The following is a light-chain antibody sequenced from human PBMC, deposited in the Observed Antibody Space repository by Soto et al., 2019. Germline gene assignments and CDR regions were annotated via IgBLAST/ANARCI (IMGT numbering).Light chain of an antibody. V-gene: IGKV1-27*01. CDR2: AAS. CDR3: QQYGRSAWT. Sequence: DIQMTQSPSSLSASVGDRITITCRASQGIRNYSAWYQQKPGKVPNLLIYAASTLQSGVPSRFSGSGSGTDFTLTINRLEPEDFAVYYCQQYGRSAWTFGQGTKVEIK. J-gene: IGKJ1*01. CDR1: QGIRNY.